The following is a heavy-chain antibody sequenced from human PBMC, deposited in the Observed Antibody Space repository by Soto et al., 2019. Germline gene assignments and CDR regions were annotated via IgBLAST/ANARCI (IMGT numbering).Heavy chain of an antibody. V-gene: IGHV1-18*01. Sequence: QVQLVQSGAEVKKPGASVKVSCKASGYTFTSYGISWVRQAPGQGLEWMGWISAYNGNTNYAQKLRGGVTMTTAPAPSTAYMGLRSLRSDGTAVYYCARKSDCSSTCCRRDSREGMDVWGQGTTVTVSS. CDR1: GYTFTSYG. J-gene: IGHJ6*02. D-gene: IGHD2-2*01. CDR3: ARKSDCSSTCCRRDSREGMDV. CDR2: ISAYNGNT.